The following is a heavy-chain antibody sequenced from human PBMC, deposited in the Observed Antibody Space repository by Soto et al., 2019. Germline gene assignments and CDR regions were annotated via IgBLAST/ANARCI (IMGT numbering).Heavy chain of an antibody. CDR2: IYSGGGT. D-gene: IGHD3-10*01. CDR1: GFSVSDKY. V-gene: IGHV3-53*02. J-gene: IGHJ4*02. CDR3: AREGGSYGPFDC. Sequence: EVRLVETGGGLIQPGGSLRLSCAASGFSVSDKYMNWVRQAPGRGLEWDSVIYSGGGTYYAESVKGRFTISRDNSKNTVYLQMNTLRPEDTAVYYCAREGGSYGPFDCWGQGTLVTVSS.